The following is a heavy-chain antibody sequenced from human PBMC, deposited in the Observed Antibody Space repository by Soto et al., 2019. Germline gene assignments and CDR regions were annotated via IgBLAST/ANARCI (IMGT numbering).Heavy chain of an antibody. J-gene: IGHJ4*02. CDR1: GASIGSGTYY. D-gene: IGHD3-10*01. Sequence: QVQLQESGPGLVKPSQTLSLTCTVSGASIGSGTYYWHWIRQHPGKGLEWIGWLSHSGGPYYNPSLRSRMTLSVATSKDQFSLRLTSVTAADTAVYYCARGTRPDTRFGESIFDFWGQGTLVTVSS. V-gene: IGHV4-31*03. CDR2: LSHSGGP. CDR3: ARGTRPDTRFGESIFDF.